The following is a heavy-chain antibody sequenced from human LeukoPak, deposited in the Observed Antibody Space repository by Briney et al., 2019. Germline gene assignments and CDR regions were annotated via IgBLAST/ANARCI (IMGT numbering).Heavy chain of an antibody. CDR1: GYTFTSHY. Sequence: ASVKVSCKASGYTFTSHYIHWVRQAPGQGLEWMGIINPSGGSTSYAQKFKGRVTMTRDTSTSTVYMELSSLISEDTAVYYCARVGGYCTNGVCLNDYWGQGTLVTVSS. CDR3: ARVGGYCTNGVCLNDY. V-gene: IGHV1-46*01. D-gene: IGHD2-8*01. J-gene: IGHJ4*02. CDR2: INPSGGST.